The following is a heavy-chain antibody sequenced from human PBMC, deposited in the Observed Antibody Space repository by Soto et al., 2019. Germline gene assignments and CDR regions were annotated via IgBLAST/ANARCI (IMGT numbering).Heavy chain of an antibody. J-gene: IGHJ5*02. CDR1: GFTFSSYA. V-gene: IGHV3-23*01. CDR3: AKGQTGGNGMGLFDP. CDR2: ISDSDGST. Sequence: EVQLLESGGGLVQPGGSLRLSCAGSGFTFSSYAMSWVRQAPGKGLEWVSGISDSDGSTYYADSVKGRFTISRDNSKNTLYLQANSLRVEDTAVYYCAKGQTGGNGMGLFDPWGQGTLVTVSS. D-gene: IGHD2-8*02.